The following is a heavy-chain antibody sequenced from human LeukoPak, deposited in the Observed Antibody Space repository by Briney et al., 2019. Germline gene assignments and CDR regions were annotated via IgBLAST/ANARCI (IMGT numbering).Heavy chain of an antibody. D-gene: IGHD2-8*02. CDR3: AIETIRGTGGEFDY. CDR1: GFTFDDYA. CDR2: ISWDGGST. Sequence: GGSLRLSCAASGFTFDDYAMHWVRQAPGKGLEWVSLISWDGGSTYYADSVKGRFTISRDNSKNSLYLQMNSLRAEDTALYYCAIETIRGTGGEFDYWGQGTLVTVSS. V-gene: IGHV3-43D*03. J-gene: IGHJ4*02.